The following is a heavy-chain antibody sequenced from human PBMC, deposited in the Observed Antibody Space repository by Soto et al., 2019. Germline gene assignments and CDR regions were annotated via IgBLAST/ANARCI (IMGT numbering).Heavy chain of an antibody. CDR2: ISSSSSTI. J-gene: IGHJ4*02. Sequence: PGGSLRLSCAASGFTFSSYSMNWVRQAPEKGLEWVSYISSSSSTIYYADSVKGRFTISRDNAKNSLYLQMNSLRDEDTAVYYFARDIQDRSGYYYWGQGTPVTVSS. CDR3: ARDIQDRSGYYY. V-gene: IGHV3-48*02. D-gene: IGHD3-22*01. CDR1: GFTFSSYS.